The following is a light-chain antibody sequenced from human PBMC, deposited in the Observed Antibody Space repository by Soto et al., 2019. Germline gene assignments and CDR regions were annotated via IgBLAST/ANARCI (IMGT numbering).Light chain of an antibody. CDR3: MQALQSPCT. Sequence: DIVMTQSPLSLPVTPGEPASISCRSSQSLLHSNGYNYLDWYLQKPGQAPQLLIYLRSNRASGVPDRFSGSGSGTNFTLKISSVEAEDVGIYYCMQALQSPCTFGQVTKLDIK. CDR1: QSLLHSNGYNY. V-gene: IGKV2-28*01. J-gene: IGKJ2*02. CDR2: LRS.